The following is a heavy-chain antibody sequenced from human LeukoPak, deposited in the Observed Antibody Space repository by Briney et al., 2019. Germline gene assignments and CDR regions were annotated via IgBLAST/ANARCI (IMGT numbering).Heavy chain of an antibody. Sequence: GGSLRLSCAASGFTFSGSAMHWVRQASGKGLEWVGRIRSKANSYATAYAASVKGRFTISRDDSKNTAYLQMNSLKTEDTAVYYCTRWGPTLVGDFDYWGQGTLVTVSS. CDR1: GFTFSGSA. CDR2: IRSKANSYAT. V-gene: IGHV3-73*01. CDR3: TRWGPTLVGDFDY. J-gene: IGHJ4*02. D-gene: IGHD1-26*01.